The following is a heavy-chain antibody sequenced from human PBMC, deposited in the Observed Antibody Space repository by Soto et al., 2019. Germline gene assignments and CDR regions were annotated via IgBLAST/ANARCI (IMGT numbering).Heavy chain of an antibody. CDR1: GGSFSGYH. CDR3: ARGPSSSEDY. J-gene: IGHJ4*02. D-gene: IGHD6-6*01. CDR2: INHSGST. V-gene: IGHV4-34*01. Sequence: SETLSLTCAVYGGSFSGYHWSWIRQPPGKGLEWIGEINHSGSTNYNPSLKSRVTISVDTSKNQFSLKLSSVTAADTAVYYCARGPSSSEDYWGQGTLVTVSS.